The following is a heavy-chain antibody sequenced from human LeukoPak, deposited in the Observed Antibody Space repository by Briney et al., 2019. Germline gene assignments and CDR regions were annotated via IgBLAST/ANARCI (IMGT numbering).Heavy chain of an antibody. J-gene: IGHJ4*02. V-gene: IGHV1-18*01. Sequence: ASVKVSCKASGYTFTKYGITWVRQAPGQGLEWMGWISSYNGNTDYAQKLQGRVTMTTDTSTTTAYMELRSLISDDTAVYFCARGRDYNDYWGQGTLVTVSS. CDR2: ISSYNGNT. CDR1: GYTFTKYG. CDR3: ARGRDYNDY.